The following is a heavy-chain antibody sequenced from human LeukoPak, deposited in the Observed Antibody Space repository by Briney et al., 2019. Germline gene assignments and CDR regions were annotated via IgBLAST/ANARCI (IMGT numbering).Heavy chain of an antibody. CDR1: GFTFSSYA. V-gene: IGHV3-23*01. J-gene: IGHJ4*02. CDR3: TRQNPILPACSS. CDR2: ISGSGGST. D-gene: IGHD2-21*01. Sequence: GGSLRLSCAASGFTFSSYAMSWVRQAPGKGLEWVSAISGSGGSTYYADSVKGRFTISRDDSKNTAYLQMNSLKTEDTAVYYCTRQNPILPACSSWGQGTLVTVSS.